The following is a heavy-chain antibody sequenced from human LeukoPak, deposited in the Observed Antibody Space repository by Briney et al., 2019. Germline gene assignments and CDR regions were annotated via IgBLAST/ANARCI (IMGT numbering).Heavy chain of an antibody. D-gene: IGHD3-9*01. V-gene: IGHV4-34*01. CDR2: IHYTGAT. Sequence: SETLSLTCAVYGGSITGYYWSWIRQTPERGLEWVGEIHYTGATSYNPSLKSRATISTDTSKNQFSLRLSSVTAADMAVYYCARGNILTGYCFDFWGQGALVTVSS. CDR3: ARGNILTGYCFDF. CDR1: GGSITGYY. J-gene: IGHJ4*02.